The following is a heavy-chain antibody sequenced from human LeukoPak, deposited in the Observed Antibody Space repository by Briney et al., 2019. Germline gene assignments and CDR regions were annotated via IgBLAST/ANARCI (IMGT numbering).Heavy chain of an antibody. D-gene: IGHD3-10*01. Sequence: PGGSLRLSCAASGFTFSSYSMNWVRQAPGKGLEWVSYISSSSSTIYYADSVKGRFTISRDNAKNSLYLQMNSLRAEDTAVYHCARDGPWFGELFFYWGQGTLVTVSS. CDR1: GFTFSSYS. V-gene: IGHV3-48*01. J-gene: IGHJ4*02. CDR2: ISSSSSTI. CDR3: ARDGPWFGELFFY.